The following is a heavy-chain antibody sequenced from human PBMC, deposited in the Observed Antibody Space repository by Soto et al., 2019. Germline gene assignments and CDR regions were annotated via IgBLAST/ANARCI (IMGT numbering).Heavy chain of an antibody. V-gene: IGHV4-30-2*05. Sequence: PSETLSLTCAVSGGSISSGGYSWSWIRQPPGKGLEWIGYMYHSGSTYYNPSLKSRVTISLDTSKNQFSLKLSSVTAADTAVYYCARSVFPWGQGTLVTVPQ. CDR2: MYHSGST. CDR1: GGSISSGGYS. CDR3: ARSVFP. J-gene: IGHJ5*02.